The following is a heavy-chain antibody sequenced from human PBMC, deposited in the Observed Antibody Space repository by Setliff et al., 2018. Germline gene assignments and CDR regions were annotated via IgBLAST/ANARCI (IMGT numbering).Heavy chain of an antibody. J-gene: IGHJ6*03. CDR1: GFTFSNAW. Sequence: PGGSLRLSCAASGFTFSNAWMTWVRQAPGKGLEWVGRIKSKADGGTTDYVAPVRGRFTISRDDSKNTLFLQMNNLKIEATAVYYCTTWPENGGYYYYYYMDVWGKGTTVTVSS. D-gene: IGHD3-16*01. CDR3: TTWPENGGYYYYYYMDV. V-gene: IGHV3-15*01. CDR2: IKSKADGGTT.